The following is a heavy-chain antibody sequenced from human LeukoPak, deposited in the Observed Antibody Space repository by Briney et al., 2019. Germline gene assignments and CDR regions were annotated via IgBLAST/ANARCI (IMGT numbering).Heavy chain of an antibody. D-gene: IGHD4-17*01. CDR2: INPSSGGT. CDR1: GYTFTGYY. V-gene: IGHV1-2*02. Sequence: EASVKVSCKASGYTFTGYYMHWVRQAPGQGLEWMGWINPSSGGTNYAQKFQGRVTMTRDTSISTAYMELSRLRSDDTAVYYCARVSGDPGGYFDYWGQGTLVTVSS. J-gene: IGHJ4*02. CDR3: ARVSGDPGGYFDY.